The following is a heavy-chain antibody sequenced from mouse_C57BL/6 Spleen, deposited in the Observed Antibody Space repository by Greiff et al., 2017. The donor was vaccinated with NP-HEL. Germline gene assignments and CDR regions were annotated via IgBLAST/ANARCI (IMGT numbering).Heavy chain of an antibody. J-gene: IGHJ4*01. CDR1: GYTFTEYT. V-gene: IGHV1-62-2*01. Sequence: VQRVESGAELVKPGASVKLSCKASGYTFTEYTIHWVKQRSGQGLEWIGWFYPGSGSIKYNEKFKDKATLTADKSSSTVYMELSRLTSEDSAVYFCARHGRDSNYNYYAMDYWGQGTSVTVSS. CDR3: ARHGRDSNYNYYAMDY. CDR2: FYPGSGSI. D-gene: IGHD2-5*01.